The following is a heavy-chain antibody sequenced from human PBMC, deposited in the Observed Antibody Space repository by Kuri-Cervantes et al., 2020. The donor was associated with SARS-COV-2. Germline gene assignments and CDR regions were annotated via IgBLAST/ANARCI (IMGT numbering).Heavy chain of an antibody. CDR2: IYYSGST. D-gene: IGHD3-3*01. V-gene: IGHV4-31*11. J-gene: IGHJ4*02. CDR3: ARAKRITIFGVVSSFDY. CDR1: GGSISSGGYY. Sequence: TLSLTRAVSGGSISSGGYYWSWIRQHPGKGLEWIGYIYYSGSTYYNPSLKSRVTISVDTSKNQFSLKLSSVTAADTAVYYCARAKRITIFGVVSSFDYWGQGTLVTVSS.